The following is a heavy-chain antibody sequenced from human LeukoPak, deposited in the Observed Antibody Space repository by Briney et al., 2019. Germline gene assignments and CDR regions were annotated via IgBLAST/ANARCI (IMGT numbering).Heavy chain of an antibody. Sequence: PSETLSLTCAVSGGSISTNNWWSWVRQSPGKRLEWFGEIHHSGSTNYNPSLKSRVTMSVDKSKNQFSLKLNSVTPEDTAVYYCARERLRHHDAFDIWGQGTMVTVSS. CDR3: ARERLRHHDAFDI. V-gene: IGHV4-4*02. D-gene: IGHD5-12*01. CDR1: GGSISTNNW. J-gene: IGHJ3*02. CDR2: IHHSGST.